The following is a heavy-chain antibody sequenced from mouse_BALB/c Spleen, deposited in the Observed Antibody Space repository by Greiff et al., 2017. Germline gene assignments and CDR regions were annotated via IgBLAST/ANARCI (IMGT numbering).Heavy chain of an antibody. D-gene: IGHD1-1*02. CDR1: GYSITSDYA. Sequence: EVKLEESGPGLVKPSQSLSLTCTVTGYSITSDYAWNWIRQFPGNKLEWMGYISYSGSTSYNPSLKSRISITRDTSKNQFFLQLNSVTTEDTATYYCARGGYYWYMDDWGAGTTVTVSS. CDR3: ARGGYYWYMDD. V-gene: IGHV3-2*02. J-gene: IGHJ1*01. CDR2: ISYSGST.